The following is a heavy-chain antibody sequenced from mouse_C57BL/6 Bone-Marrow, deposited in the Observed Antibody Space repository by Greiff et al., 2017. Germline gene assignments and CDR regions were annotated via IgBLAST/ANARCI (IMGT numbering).Heavy chain of an antibody. V-gene: IGHV1-63*01. CDR1: GYTFTNYW. CDR2: IYPGGGYT. Sequence: VQLQQSGAELVRPGTSVKMSCKASGYTFTNYWIGWAKQRPGHGLEWIGDIYPGGGYTNYNEKFKGKATLTADKSSSTAYMQFSSLTSGDSAIYYCASSGHSTLDAMDYWGQGTSVTVSS. CDR3: ASSGHSTLDAMDY. D-gene: IGHD3-1*01. J-gene: IGHJ4*01.